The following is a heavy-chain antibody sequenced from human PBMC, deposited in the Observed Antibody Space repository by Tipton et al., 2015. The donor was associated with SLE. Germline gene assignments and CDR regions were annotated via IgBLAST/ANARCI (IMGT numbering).Heavy chain of an antibody. D-gene: IGHD3-9*01. Sequence: QSGPEVKKPGASVKVSCKASGYTFTGYYMHWVRQAPGQGLEWMGGIIPIFGTANYAQKFQGRVTITTDESTSTAYMELSSLRSEDTAVYYCARTPRYFDWSDGNYYGMDVWGQGTTVTVSS. V-gene: IGHV1-69*05. CDR3: ARTPRYFDWSDGNYYGMDV. CDR2: IIPIFGTA. CDR1: GYTFTGYY. J-gene: IGHJ6*02.